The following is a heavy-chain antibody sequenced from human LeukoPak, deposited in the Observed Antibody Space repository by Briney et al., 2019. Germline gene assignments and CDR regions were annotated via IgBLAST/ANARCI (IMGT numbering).Heavy chain of an antibody. Sequence: PSETLSLTCTVSGGSISSGGYYWSWIRQPPGKGLEWIGYIYYSGSTYYNPSLKSRVTISVDTSKNQFSLKLSSVTAADTAVYYCARGYYGSGSYHNWFDPWGQGTLVTVSS. J-gene: IGHJ5*02. CDR3: ARGYYGSGSYHNWFDP. CDR1: GGSISSGGYY. V-gene: IGHV4-30-4*08. D-gene: IGHD3-10*01. CDR2: IYYSGST.